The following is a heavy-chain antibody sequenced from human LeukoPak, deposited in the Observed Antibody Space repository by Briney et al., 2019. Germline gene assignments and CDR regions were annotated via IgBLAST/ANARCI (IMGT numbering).Heavy chain of an antibody. CDR3: AKHDTGWDYFDY. CDR2: ISGSGGGT. V-gene: IGHV3-23*01. J-gene: IGHJ4*02. D-gene: IGHD6-19*01. CDR1: GFTFSTHW. Sequence: PGGSLRLSCAASGFTFSTHWMHWVRQTPGKGLEWVSAISGSGGGTYYADFVKGRFTISRDNSKNTLYLQMNSLRADDTAVYYCAKHDTGWDYFDYWGQGTLVTVSS.